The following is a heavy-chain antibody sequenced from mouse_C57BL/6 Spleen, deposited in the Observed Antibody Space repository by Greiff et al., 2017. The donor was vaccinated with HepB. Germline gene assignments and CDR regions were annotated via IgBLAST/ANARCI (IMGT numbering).Heavy chain of an antibody. CDR3: ARSLYDYDRYFDV. J-gene: IGHJ1*03. V-gene: IGHV1-52*01. Sequence: VQLQQPGAELVRPGSSVKLSCKASGYTFTSYWMHWVKQRPIQGLEWIGNIDPSDSETHYNQKFKDKATLTVDKSSSTAYMQLSSLTSEDSAVYYCARSLYDYDRYFDVWGTGTTVTVSS. D-gene: IGHD2-4*01. CDR2: IDPSDSET. CDR1: GYTFTSYW.